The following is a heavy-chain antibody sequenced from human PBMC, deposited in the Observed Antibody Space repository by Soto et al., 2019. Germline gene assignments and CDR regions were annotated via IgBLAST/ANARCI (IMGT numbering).Heavy chain of an antibody. D-gene: IGHD6-19*01. CDR3: ARRDRVAMAGYDGFNI. Sequence: GESLKISCKGSGYSFTNYWIGWVRQMPGKGLEWMGVIYPADSDTRYSPSFQGQVTFSADKSISTAYLQWTSLKAPDTAMYYCARRDRVAMAGYDGFNIWGQGTMVTVSS. V-gene: IGHV5-51*01. J-gene: IGHJ3*02. CDR1: GYSFTNYW. CDR2: IYPADSDT.